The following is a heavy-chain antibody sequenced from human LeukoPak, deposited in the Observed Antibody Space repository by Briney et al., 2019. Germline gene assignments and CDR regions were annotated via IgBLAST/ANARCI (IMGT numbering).Heavy chain of an antibody. Sequence: PGGSLRLSCAASGFTFSSYGMHWVRQAPGKGLEWVAFIRYDGSNKYYADSVKGRLTISRDNSKNTLYLQMNSLRAEDTAVYYCAKEGGDDDAFDIWGQGTMVTVSS. CDR3: AKEGGDDDAFDI. D-gene: IGHD3-16*01. CDR2: IRYDGSNK. J-gene: IGHJ3*02. V-gene: IGHV3-30*02. CDR1: GFTFSSYG.